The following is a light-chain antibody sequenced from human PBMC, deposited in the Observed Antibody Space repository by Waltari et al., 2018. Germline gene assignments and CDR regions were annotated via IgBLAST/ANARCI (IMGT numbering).Light chain of an antibody. CDR1: QSVSSY. CDR2: DAS. CDR3: QQRSNWPPLT. V-gene: IGKV3-11*01. J-gene: IGKJ4*01. Sequence: DIVLTQSPATLSLSPEERSTLSCRASQSVSSYLAWYQQQHGQAPRLLIYDASNRATGIPARFSGSGSGTDFTLTISSLEPEDFAVYYCQQRSNWPPLTFGGGTKVEIK.